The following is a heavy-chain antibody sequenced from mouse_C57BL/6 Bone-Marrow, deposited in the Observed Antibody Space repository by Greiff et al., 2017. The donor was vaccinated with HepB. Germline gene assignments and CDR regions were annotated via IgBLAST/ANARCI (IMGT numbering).Heavy chain of an antibody. CDR3: ARSAGSSPYWYFDV. CDR1: GYTFTDYY. V-gene: IGHV1-26*01. D-gene: IGHD1-1*01. J-gene: IGHJ1*03. Sequence: VQLQQSGPELVKPGASVKISCKASGYTFTDYYMNWVKQSHGKSLEWIGDINPNNGGTSYNQKFKGKATLTVDKSSSTAYMELRSLTSEDSAVYYCARSAGSSPYWYFDVWGTGTTVTVSS. CDR2: INPNNGGT.